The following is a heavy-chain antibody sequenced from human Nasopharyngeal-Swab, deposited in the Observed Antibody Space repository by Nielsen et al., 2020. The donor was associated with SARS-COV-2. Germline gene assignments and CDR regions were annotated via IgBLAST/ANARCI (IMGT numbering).Heavy chain of an antibody. J-gene: IGHJ4*02. CDR2: IYYSGST. CDR3: ARDDGYDLLDY. V-gene: IGHV4-39*07. Sequence: SETLSLTCTVSGGSISSYYWGWIRQPPGKGLEWIGSIYYSGSTYYNPSLKSRVTISVDTPKNQFSLKLSSVTAADTAVYYCARDDGYDLLDYWGQGTLVTVSS. D-gene: IGHD5-12*01. CDR1: GGSISSYY.